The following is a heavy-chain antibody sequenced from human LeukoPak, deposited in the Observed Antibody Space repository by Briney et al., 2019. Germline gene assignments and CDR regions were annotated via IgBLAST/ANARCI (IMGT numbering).Heavy chain of an antibody. CDR3: AKDAVAGTWLHY. V-gene: IGHV3-43*02. CDR1: GFTLGDYA. J-gene: IGHJ4*02. Sequence: GGSLRLSCAASGFTLGDYAMHWVRQAPGKGLEWVSLIRGDGRTTSYAGSVRGRFTISRDNGKNSLYLQMSSLRGEDTAMYYCAKDAVAGTWLHYWGQGTLVTVSS. D-gene: IGHD6-19*01. CDR2: IRGDGRTT.